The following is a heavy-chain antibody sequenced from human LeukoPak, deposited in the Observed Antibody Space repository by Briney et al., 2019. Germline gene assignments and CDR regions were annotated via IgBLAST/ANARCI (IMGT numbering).Heavy chain of an antibody. Sequence: SVKVSFTASGGSFKTYAVIWVRQAPGQGLEWVGRILPFSGTSNYAQKFQDRVTLTADMSTSTVYMELSSLRSDDTAVYYCARASRGYGDYAVQFEYWGQGTLVTVSS. CDR2: ILPFSGTS. J-gene: IGHJ4*02. CDR1: GGSFKTYA. CDR3: ARASRGYGDYAVQFEY. V-gene: IGHV1-69*06. D-gene: IGHD4-17*01.